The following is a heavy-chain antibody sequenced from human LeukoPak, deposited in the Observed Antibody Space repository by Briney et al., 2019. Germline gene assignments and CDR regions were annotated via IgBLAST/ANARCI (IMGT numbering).Heavy chain of an antibody. CDR3: AREGSVCSNGICRYFDF. CDR1: GFTFSTYW. V-gene: IGHV3-7*03. D-gene: IGHD2-8*01. Sequence: GGSLRLSCAASGFTFSTYWMSWVRQAPGKGLEWVANIKQDGSEKYYVDSVKGRFTISRDNAKNSLYLQMNSLKAGDTALYYCAREGSVCSNGICRYFDFWGQGTLVTVSS. CDR2: IKQDGSEK. J-gene: IGHJ4*02.